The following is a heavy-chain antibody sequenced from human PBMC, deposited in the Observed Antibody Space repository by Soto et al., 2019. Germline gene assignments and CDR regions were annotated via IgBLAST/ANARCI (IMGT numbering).Heavy chain of an antibody. D-gene: IGHD3-22*01. V-gene: IGHV4-30-4*01. CDR2: IYYSGST. Sequence: SETLSLTCTVSGGSISSGDYYWSWIRQPPGKGLEWIGYIYYSGSTYYNPSFKSRVTISVDTSKNQFSLKLSSVTAADTAVYYCARGIGYDSSGYYYLGHAFDIWGQGTMVTVSS. CDR3: ARGIGYDSSGYYYLGHAFDI. CDR1: GGSISSGDYY. J-gene: IGHJ3*02.